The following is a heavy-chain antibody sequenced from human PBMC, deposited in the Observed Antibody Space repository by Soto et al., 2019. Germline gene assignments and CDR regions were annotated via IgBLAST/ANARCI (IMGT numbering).Heavy chain of an antibody. V-gene: IGHV3-23*01. CDR2: ISGSGGST. Sequence: EVQLLESGGGLVQPGGSLRLSCAASGFTFSSYAMSWVRQAPGKGLEWVSAISGSGGSTYYADSVKGRFTISRDNSKNTLYLQMNSLRAEDTAVYYCARDKELRFLEWLELIYWGQGTLVTVSS. J-gene: IGHJ4*02. CDR3: ARDKELRFLEWLELIY. D-gene: IGHD3-3*01. CDR1: GFTFSSYA.